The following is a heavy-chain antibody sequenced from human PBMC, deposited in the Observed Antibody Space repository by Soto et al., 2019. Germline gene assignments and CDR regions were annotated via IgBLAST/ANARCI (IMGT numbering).Heavy chain of an antibody. CDR2: ISGSGGST. V-gene: IGHV3-23*01. Sequence: GGSLRLSCAASGFTFSSYAMSWVRQAPGKRLEWVSAISGSGGSTYHADSVKGRFTISRDNSKNTLYLQMNSLRAEDTAVYYCQGDIVVVPAANYYYGMDVWGQGTTVTVSS. CDR3: QGDIVVVPAANYYYGMDV. D-gene: IGHD2-2*01. J-gene: IGHJ6*02. CDR1: GFTFSSYA.